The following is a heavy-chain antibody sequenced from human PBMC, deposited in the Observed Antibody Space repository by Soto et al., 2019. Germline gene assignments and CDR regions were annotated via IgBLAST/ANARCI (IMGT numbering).Heavy chain of an antibody. V-gene: IGHV3-74*01. CDR3: ARGAQGGYSVDV. J-gene: IGHJ6*04. CDR2: VKYDGTIT. D-gene: IGHD2-21*01. CDR1: GFPLSSYW. Sequence: EVQLVESGGGSVQPGESLRLSCAVSGFPLSSYWIHWVRQAPGKGLVWVSRVKYDGTITNYADSLRGRLSISRDNAKNTVYLQMNSLRVEDTAVYYCARGAQGGYSVDVWGKGNTVTVSS.